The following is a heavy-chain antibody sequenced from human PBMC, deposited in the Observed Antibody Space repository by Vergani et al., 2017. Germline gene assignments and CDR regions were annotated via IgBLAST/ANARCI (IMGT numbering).Heavy chain of an antibody. V-gene: IGHV4-31*03. Sequence: QVQLQESGPGLVKPSQTLSLTCTVSGGSISSGGYYWSWIRQHPGKGLEWIGYIYYSGSTYYNPSLKSRVTISVVTAKDPFSLRLSSVTAADTAVYYCARGGRQWVGRTDFDFWGQGTMVTVSS. D-gene: IGHD6-19*01. CDR3: ARGGRQWVGRTDFDF. J-gene: IGHJ4*03. CDR2: IYYSGST. CDR1: GGSISSGGYY.